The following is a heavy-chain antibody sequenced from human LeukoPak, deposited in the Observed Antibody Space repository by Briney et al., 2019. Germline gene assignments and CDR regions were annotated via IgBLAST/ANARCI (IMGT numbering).Heavy chain of an antibody. CDR2: INSHGSSA. J-gene: IGHJ4*02. Sequence: GGSLRLSCAVSGFTFSSYWMHWVRQAPGEGPVWVSRINSHGSSADYADFVKGRFTISRDNAKNTLFRQMNSLRAEDTAVYYCALLVAATIDYWGQGTLVSVSS. CDR1: GFTFSSYW. V-gene: IGHV3-74*01. CDR3: ALLVAATIDY. D-gene: IGHD2-15*01.